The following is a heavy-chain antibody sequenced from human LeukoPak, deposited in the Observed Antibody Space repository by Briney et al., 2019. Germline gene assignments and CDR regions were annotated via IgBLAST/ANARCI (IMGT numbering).Heavy chain of an antibody. CDR3: ARRRYNWSLGFDY. J-gene: IGHJ4*02. CDR1: GGSISSSSYY. V-gene: IGHV4-39*01. CDR2: IYYSGST. D-gene: IGHD1-20*01. Sequence: PSETLSLTCTVSGGSISSSSYYWGWIRQPPGKGLEWIGSIYYSGSTYYNPSLKSRVTISVDTSKNQFSLKLSSVTAADTAVYYCARRRYNWSLGFDYWGQGTLVTVSS.